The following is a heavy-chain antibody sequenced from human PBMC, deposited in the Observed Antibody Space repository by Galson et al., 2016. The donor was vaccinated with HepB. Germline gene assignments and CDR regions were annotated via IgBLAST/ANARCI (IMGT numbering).Heavy chain of an antibody. V-gene: IGHV1-18*01. J-gene: IGHJ4*02. Sequence: SVKVSCKASGYTFTSYGISWVRQAPGQGLEWMRWISVYNGNIHYAEKVQGRVTLTTDTSTTTAYMELRSLRSDDTAVYYWARDCGSLGACMVFFDYWGQGTLVTISS. CDR1: GYTFTSYG. D-gene: IGHD2-8*01. CDR2: ISVYNGNI. CDR3: ARDCGSLGACMVFFDY.